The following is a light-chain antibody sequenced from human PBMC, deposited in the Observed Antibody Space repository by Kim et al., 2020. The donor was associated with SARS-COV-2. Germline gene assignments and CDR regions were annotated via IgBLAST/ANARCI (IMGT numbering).Light chain of an antibody. CDR3: QQYYSTPH. Sequence: DIVMTQSPDSLAVSLGERATINCKSSQSVLYSSNNKNYLAWYQQKPGQPPKLLIYWASTRESGVPDRFNGSGSGTDFTLTISSLQAEDVAVYYCQQYYSTPHFGQGTKLEI. CDR2: WAS. V-gene: IGKV4-1*01. CDR1: QSVLYSSNNKNY. J-gene: IGKJ2*01.